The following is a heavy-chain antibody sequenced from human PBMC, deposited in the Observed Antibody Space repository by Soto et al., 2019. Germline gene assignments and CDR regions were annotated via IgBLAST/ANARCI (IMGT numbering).Heavy chain of an antibody. J-gene: IGHJ5*02. D-gene: IGHD1-26*01. CDR2: IYHSGST. V-gene: IGHV4-30-2*01. CDR1: GGSISSGGYS. Sequence: TLSLTCAVSGGSISSGGYSWVWIRQPPGKGLEWIGYIYHSGSTYYNPSLKSRVTISVDRSKNQFSLKLSSVTAADTAVYYCARAWSWNWFDPWGQGTLVTVSS. CDR3: ARAWSWNWFDP.